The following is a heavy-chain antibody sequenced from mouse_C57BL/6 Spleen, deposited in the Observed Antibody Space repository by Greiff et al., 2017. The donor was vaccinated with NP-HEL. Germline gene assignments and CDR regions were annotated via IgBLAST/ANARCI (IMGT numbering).Heavy chain of an antibody. CDR3: ARCDYDEVYYAMDY. Sequence: QVQLQQSGAELARPGASVKLSCKASGYTFTSYGISWVKQRTGQGLEWIGEIYPRSGNTYYNEKFKGKATLTADKSSSTAYMELRSLTSEDSAVYFCARCDYDEVYYAMDYWGQGTSVTVSS. V-gene: IGHV1-81*01. J-gene: IGHJ4*01. CDR2: IYPRSGNT. D-gene: IGHD2-4*01. CDR1: GYTFTSYG.